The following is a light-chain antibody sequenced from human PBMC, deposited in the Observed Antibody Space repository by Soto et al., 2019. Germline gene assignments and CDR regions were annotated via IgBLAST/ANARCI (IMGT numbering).Light chain of an antibody. Sequence: IVLTQSPATLSLSPGERATLSCRASQTVSGSHLAWYQHKPGQAPRLLIYGEFSRATGIPDRFSGSGSGTDFTLTISRLEPEDFAVYYCQHYGSSPEWTFGQGTKVDIK. CDR1: QTVSGSH. CDR3: QHYGSSPEWT. V-gene: IGKV3-20*01. J-gene: IGKJ1*01. CDR2: GEF.